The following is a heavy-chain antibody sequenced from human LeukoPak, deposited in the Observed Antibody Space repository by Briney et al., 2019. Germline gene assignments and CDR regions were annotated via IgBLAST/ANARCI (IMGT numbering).Heavy chain of an antibody. J-gene: IGHJ3*02. D-gene: IGHD3-22*01. CDR1: GFTFSNAW. Sequence: GGSLRLSCAASGFTFSNAWMSWVRQAPGKGLEWVGRIKSKTDGGTTDYAAPVKGRFTISRDDSKNTLYLQMNSLKTEDTAVYYCTTDYYYDSGWAAFDIWGQGQWSPSPQ. V-gene: IGHV3-15*01. CDR2: IKSKTDGGTT. CDR3: TTDYYYDSGWAAFDI.